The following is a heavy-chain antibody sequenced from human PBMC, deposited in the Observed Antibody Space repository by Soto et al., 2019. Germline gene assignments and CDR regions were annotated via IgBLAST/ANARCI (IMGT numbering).Heavy chain of an antibody. CDR3: AREGSSSGPDYEY. CDR1: GFPVSTYS. CDR2: MSYDGSYK. V-gene: IGHV3-30*04. Sequence: GGSLRLSCAASGFPVSTYSMHWVRQAPGKGLEWVAVMSYDGSYKDYADSVKGRFTISRDNSKNTLYLQMNSLKTEDTAVYYCAREGSSSGPDYEYWGQGTLVTVSS. J-gene: IGHJ4*02. D-gene: IGHD3-22*01.